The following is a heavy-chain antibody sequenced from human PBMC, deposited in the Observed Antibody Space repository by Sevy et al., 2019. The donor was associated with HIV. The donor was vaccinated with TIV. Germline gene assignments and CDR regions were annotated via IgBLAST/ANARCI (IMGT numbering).Heavy chain of an antibody. D-gene: IGHD3-3*01. J-gene: IGHJ1*01. Sequence: ASVKVSCKASGYTFTSYDINWVRQATGQGLEWMGWMNPNSGNTGYAQKFQDRVTMTRNTSISTAYMELSSLRSEDTAVYYCARGSFWSGYYTPTEYFQHWGQGTLVTVSS. CDR1: GYTFTSYD. V-gene: IGHV1-8*01. CDR2: MNPNSGNT. CDR3: ARGSFWSGYYTPTEYFQH.